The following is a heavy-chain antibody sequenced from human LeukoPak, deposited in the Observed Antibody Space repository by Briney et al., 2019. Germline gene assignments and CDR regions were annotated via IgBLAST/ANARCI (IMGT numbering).Heavy chain of an antibody. J-gene: IGHJ5*02. V-gene: IGHV3-73*01. CDR3: TRPHPRSYSYEFDP. Sequence: AGGSLRLSCAASGFTFSGSAMHWVRQASGKGLEWVGRIRSKANSYATAYAASVKGRFTISRDDSKNTAYLQMNSLKTEDTAVYYCTRPHPRSYSYEFDPWGQGTLVTVSS. CDR2: IRSKANSYAT. D-gene: IGHD5-12*01. CDR1: GFTFSGSA.